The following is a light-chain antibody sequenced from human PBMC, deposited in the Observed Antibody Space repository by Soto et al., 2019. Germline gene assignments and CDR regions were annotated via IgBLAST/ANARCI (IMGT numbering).Light chain of an antibody. CDR2: KAS. V-gene: IGKV1-5*03. J-gene: IGKJ1*01. CDR3: QQYNSYLIT. Sequence: DIQMTQSPSTQSGSVGDRVTITCRASQTISSWLAWYQQKPGKAPKLLIYKASTLKSGVPSRFSGSGSGTEFTLTISSLQPDDFATYYCQQYNSYLITFGQGTKVDIK. CDR1: QTISSW.